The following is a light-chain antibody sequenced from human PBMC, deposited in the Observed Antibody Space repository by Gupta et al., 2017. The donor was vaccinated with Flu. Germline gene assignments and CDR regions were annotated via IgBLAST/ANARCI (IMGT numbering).Light chain of an antibody. CDR1: RGLSSSY. CDR3: QQYVSSAT. CDR2: STS. Sequence: EIVLTPSPGTLSLSQGERATLSCRASRGLSSSYFAWYQQRPGQAPRLLVYSTSIRATGIPDRFSGSGSGTYFTLSISSLEPEDSAVYYCQQYVSSATFGQGTKVEIQ. V-gene: IGKV3-20*01. J-gene: IGKJ1*01.